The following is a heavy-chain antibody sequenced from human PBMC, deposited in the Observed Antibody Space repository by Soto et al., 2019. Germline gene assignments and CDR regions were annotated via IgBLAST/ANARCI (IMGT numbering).Heavy chain of an antibody. CDR2: IYPGDSDT. CDR3: ARLSGYCSSTSCYTGAFDI. Sequence: GESLKISCKGSGYSFTSYWIGWVRQMPGKGLEWMGIIYPGDSDTRYSPSFQGQVTISADKSISTAYLQWSSLKASDTAMYYCARLSGYCSSTSCYTGAFDIWGQGTMVTVSS. V-gene: IGHV5-51*01. J-gene: IGHJ3*02. D-gene: IGHD2-2*02. CDR1: GYSFTSYW.